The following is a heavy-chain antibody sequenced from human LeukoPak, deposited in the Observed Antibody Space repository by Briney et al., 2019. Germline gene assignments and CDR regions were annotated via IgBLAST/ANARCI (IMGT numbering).Heavy chain of an antibody. J-gene: IGHJ6*02. CDR1: GFTFSSYG. D-gene: IGHD6-19*01. Sequence: GRSLRLSCAAPGFTFSSYGMHWVRQAPGKGLEWVAVISYDGSNKYYADSVKGRFTISRDNSKNTLYLQMNSLRAEDTAVYYCAKDLDYSSGWYSDYYGMDVWGQGTTVTVSS. CDR2: ISYDGSNK. CDR3: AKDLDYSSGWYSDYYGMDV. V-gene: IGHV3-30*18.